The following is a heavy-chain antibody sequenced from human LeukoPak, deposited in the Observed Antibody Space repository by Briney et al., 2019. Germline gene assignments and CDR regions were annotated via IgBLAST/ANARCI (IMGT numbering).Heavy chain of an antibody. CDR3: ARGSLKGIYGSGSYYDY. CDR2: ISSSSSYI. D-gene: IGHD3-10*01. CDR1: GFTFSSYS. V-gene: IGHV3-21*01. J-gene: IGHJ4*02. Sequence: GGSLRLSCAASGFTFSSYSMNWVRQAPGKGLEWVSSISSSSSYIYYADSVEGRFTISRDNAKNSLYLQMNSLRAEDTAVYYCARGSLKGIYGSGSYYDYWGQGTLVTVSS.